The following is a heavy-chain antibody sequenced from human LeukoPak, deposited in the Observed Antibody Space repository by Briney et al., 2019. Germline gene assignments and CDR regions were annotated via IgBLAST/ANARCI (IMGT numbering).Heavy chain of an antibody. Sequence: PGGSLRLSCAASGFTFSSNWMSWVRQAPGKGLEWVANIKQDGSEKYYVDSVKGRFTISRDNAKNSLYLQINSLRAEDTAVYYCARDPSGYDHWGQGTLVTVSS. D-gene: IGHD5-12*01. J-gene: IGHJ4*02. V-gene: IGHV3-7*01. CDR3: ARDPSGYDH. CDR1: GFTFSSNW. CDR2: IKQDGSEK.